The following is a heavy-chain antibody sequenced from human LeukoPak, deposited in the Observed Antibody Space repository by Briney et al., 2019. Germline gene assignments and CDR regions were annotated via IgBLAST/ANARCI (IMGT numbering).Heavy chain of an antibody. V-gene: IGHV3-30-3*01. Sequence: GGSLRLSCVASGFTFSSYNMHWVRQAPGKGLEWLAIISFDGSDKHQADSVKGRFTISRDNAKNSLYLQMNSLRAEDTAVYYCAREDCSSTSCYSHVDVWGKGTTVTVSS. CDR3: AREDCSSTSCYSHVDV. J-gene: IGHJ6*04. CDR1: GFTFSSYN. CDR2: ISFDGSDK. D-gene: IGHD2-2*02.